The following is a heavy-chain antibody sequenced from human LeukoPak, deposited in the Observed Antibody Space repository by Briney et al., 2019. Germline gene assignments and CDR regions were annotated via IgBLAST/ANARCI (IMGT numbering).Heavy chain of an antibody. Sequence: PGGSLRLSCAASGFTFSSYAMHWVRQAPGKGLEWVAVISYDGSNKYYADSVKGRFTISRDNSKNTLYLRMNSLRTEDTAVYYCATDRKGNLGVFEYWGQGTLVTVSS. CDR2: ISYDGSNK. CDR3: ATDRKGNLGVFEY. V-gene: IGHV3-30*03. J-gene: IGHJ4*02. D-gene: IGHD3-16*01. CDR1: GFTFSSYA.